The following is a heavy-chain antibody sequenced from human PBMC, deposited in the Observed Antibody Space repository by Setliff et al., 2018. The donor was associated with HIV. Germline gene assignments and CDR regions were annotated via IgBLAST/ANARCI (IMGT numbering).Heavy chain of an antibody. CDR1: GFAFNTSD. V-gene: IGHV3-21*01. D-gene: IGHD3-16*01. Sequence: AGGSLRLSCVASGFAFNTSDMNWVRQAPGKGLGCVSFIFRTSDYMDYRDSVKGRFTIYRDNSKNTLYLQMNSLRLEDTALYYCVKGGMTNAAFNIWGPGTMVTVSS. CDR2: IFRTSDYM. CDR3: VKGGMTNAAFNI. J-gene: IGHJ3*02.